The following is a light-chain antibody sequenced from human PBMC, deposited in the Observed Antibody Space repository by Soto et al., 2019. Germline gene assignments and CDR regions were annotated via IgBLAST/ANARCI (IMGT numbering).Light chain of an antibody. V-gene: IGLV2-14*01. CDR1: SSDVGAYNY. CDR2: EVS. J-gene: IGLJ1*01. CDR3: SSYISSSTLV. Sequence: SAPTQPASASRPPGQSMTNSRTGNSSDVGAYNYVSWYQQHTGKAPKLVIYEVSNRPSGVSNRFSGSKSGNTASLTISGLQAEDEADHDCSSYISSSTLVFGAGAKVTVL.